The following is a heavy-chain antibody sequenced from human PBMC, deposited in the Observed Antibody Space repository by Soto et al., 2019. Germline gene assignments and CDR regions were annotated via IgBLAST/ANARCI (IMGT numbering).Heavy chain of an antibody. Sequence: EVQLVETGGGLIQPGGSLRLSCAASGFTVSSSYMSWVRQTPGKGLEWVSVIYSGGSTYYADSVKGRFTISRDNSKNTLYLQMNSLRAEDTAVYYCARGSCWYVGWFDPWGQGTLVTVSS. D-gene: IGHD6-13*01. V-gene: IGHV3-53*02. J-gene: IGHJ5*02. CDR2: IYSGGST. CDR3: ARGSCWYVGWFDP. CDR1: GFTVSSSY.